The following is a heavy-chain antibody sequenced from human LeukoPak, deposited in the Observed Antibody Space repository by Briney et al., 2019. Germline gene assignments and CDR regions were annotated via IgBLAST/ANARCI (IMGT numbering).Heavy chain of an antibody. CDR3: ARGPELERFDY. V-gene: IGHV1-69*05. CDR2: IIPIFGTA. J-gene: IGHJ4*02. Sequence: SVKVSCKASGGTFSSYAISGVRQAPGQGLEWMGGIIPIFGTANYAQKFQGRVRITTDESTSTAYMELSSLRSEDTAVYYCARGPELERFDYWGQGTLVTVSS. CDR1: GGTFSSYA. D-gene: IGHD1-1*01.